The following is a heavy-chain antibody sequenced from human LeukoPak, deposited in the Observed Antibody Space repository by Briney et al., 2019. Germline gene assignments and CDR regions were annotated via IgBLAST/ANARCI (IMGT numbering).Heavy chain of an antibody. D-gene: IGHD5-18*01. V-gene: IGHV1-24*01. J-gene: IGHJ4*02. Sequence: ASVKVSCKVSGYTLTELSMHWVRQAPGKGLEWMGGFDPEDGETIYAQKFQGRVTMTEDTSTDTAYMELNSLRAEDTAVYYCAKEDRDTAMDNYFDYWGQGTLVTVSS. CDR1: GYTLTELS. CDR2: FDPEDGET. CDR3: AKEDRDTAMDNYFDY.